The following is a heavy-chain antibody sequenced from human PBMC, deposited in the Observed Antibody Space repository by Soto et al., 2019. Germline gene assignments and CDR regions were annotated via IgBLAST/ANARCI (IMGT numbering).Heavy chain of an antibody. CDR2: INPNSGGT. Sequence: GASVKVSCKASGYTFTGYYVHWVRQAPGQGLEWMGWINPNSGGTNYAQKLQGRVTMTTDTSTSTAYMELRSLRSDDTAVYYCARVYYYGSGTYYYYGMDVWGQGTTVTVSS. CDR1: GYTFTGYY. J-gene: IGHJ6*02. V-gene: IGHV1-2*02. D-gene: IGHD3-10*01. CDR3: ARVYYYGSGTYYYYGMDV.